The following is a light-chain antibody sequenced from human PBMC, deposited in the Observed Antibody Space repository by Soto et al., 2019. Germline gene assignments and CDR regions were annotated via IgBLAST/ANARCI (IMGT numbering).Light chain of an antibody. J-gene: IGLJ1*01. CDR1: SFDVGGFNS. CDR3: SSYASGSTDV. V-gene: IGLV2-14*01. Sequence: QSALTQPASVSGSPGQSISISCTGTSFDVGGFNSVSWYQQHPGKVPKLMIFEVTNRPAGISSRFSGSKSGNTASLSISGLQAEDEADYYCSSYASGSTDVFGTGTKGTGL. CDR2: EVT.